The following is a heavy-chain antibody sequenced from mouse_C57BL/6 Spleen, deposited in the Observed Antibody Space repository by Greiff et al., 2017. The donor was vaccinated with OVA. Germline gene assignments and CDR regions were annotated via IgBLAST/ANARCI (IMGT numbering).Heavy chain of an antibody. CDR1: GFTFSDYY. Sequence: EVQLVESGGGLVQPGGSLKLSCAASGFTFSDYYMYWVRQTPEKRLEWVAYISNGGGSTYYPDTVKGRFTISRDNAKNTLYLQMSRLKSEDTAMYYCARQDYDYDERAWFAYWGQGTLVTVSA. CDR2: ISNGGGST. V-gene: IGHV5-12*01. J-gene: IGHJ3*01. D-gene: IGHD2-4*01. CDR3: ARQDYDYDERAWFAY.